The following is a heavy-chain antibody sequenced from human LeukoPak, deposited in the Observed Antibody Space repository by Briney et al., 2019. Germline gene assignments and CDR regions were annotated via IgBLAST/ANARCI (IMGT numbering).Heavy chain of an antibody. J-gene: IGHJ3*02. CDR2: IIPIFGTA. V-gene: IGHV1-69*05. Sequence: SVKVSCKASGGTFSSYAISWVRQAPGQGLEWMGGIIPIFGTANYAQKFQGRVTVTRDTSTSTVYMELSSLRSEDTAVYYCARETRDGYNFDVFDIWGQGTIVTV. CDR1: GGTFSSYA. CDR3: ARETRDGYNFDVFDI. D-gene: IGHD5-24*01.